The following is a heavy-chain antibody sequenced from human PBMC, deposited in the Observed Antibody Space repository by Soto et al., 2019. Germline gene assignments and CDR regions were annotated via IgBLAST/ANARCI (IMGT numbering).Heavy chain of an antibody. CDR3: VNGGLHGSIDGGLSYFHH. V-gene: IGHV3-23*01. Sequence: EVQMLESGGYLVQPGGSLRVSCASGFTFSHYTMAWVRQAPGKGLEWDSGFSSSNGVAYYADSVKGRFTISRDNSKNTVFLQMNSLRAEDTAVYYCVNGGLHGSIDGGLSYFHHWDQGTLVTVSS. J-gene: IGHJ4*02. CDR1: GFTFSHYT. D-gene: IGHD2-15*01. CDR2: FSSSNGVA.